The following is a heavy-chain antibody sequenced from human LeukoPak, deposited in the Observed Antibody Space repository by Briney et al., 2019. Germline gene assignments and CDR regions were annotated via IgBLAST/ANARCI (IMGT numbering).Heavy chain of an antibody. V-gene: IGHV3-21*04. J-gene: IGHJ3*01. Sequence: GGSLRLSCAASGFTFSSYSMNWVRQAPGKGLEWVSSISSSSSYIYYADSVKGRFTISRDNAKNSLYLQINNLRAEDTAVYYCARSSYSSSSSVWGQGTTVTVSS. D-gene: IGHD6-6*01. CDR3: ARSSYSSSSSV. CDR2: ISSSSSYI. CDR1: GFTFSSYS.